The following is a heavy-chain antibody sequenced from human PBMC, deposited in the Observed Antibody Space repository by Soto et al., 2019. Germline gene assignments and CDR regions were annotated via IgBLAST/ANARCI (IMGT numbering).Heavy chain of an antibody. CDR3: ARDLDASGSYYTDY. D-gene: IGHD3-10*01. V-gene: IGHV4-59*01. CDR1: GGSISSYS. Sequence: PSETLSLTCTVSGGSISSYSWSWIRQPPGKGLECIGYINDSGSTNYNASLKSRVTISVDTSENQFSLKLSSVTAADTAVYYCARDLDASGSYYTDYWGQGTLVTVSS. CDR2: INDSGST. J-gene: IGHJ4*02.